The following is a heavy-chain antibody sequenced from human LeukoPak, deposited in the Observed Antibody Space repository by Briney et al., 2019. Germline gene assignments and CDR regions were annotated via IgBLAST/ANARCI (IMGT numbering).Heavy chain of an antibody. CDR3: ARDPTYGSGSYQD. V-gene: IGHV4-59*01. Sequence: PSETLSLTCTVSGGSISSYYWSWIRQPPGKGLEWIGYIYYSGSTNYNPSLKSRVTISVDTSKNQFSLKLSSVTAADTAVYYCARDPTYGSGSYQDWGQGTLVTVSS. D-gene: IGHD3-10*01. CDR2: IYYSGST. CDR1: GGSISSYY. J-gene: IGHJ1*01.